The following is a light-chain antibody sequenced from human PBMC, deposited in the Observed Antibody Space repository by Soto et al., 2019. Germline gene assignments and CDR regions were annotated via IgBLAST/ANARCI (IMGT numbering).Light chain of an antibody. CDR2: GVS. V-gene: IGKV3-11*01. CDR1: QSVSSY. Sequence: DIVMTQSPATLSVSPGDRATLSCRASQSVSSYLAWYQQKPGQAPRLLIYGVSTRATGIPARFSGSGSGTDFTLTISSLEPEDFAVYYCQQRSNWPPWTFGQGTKVDIK. J-gene: IGKJ1*01. CDR3: QQRSNWPPWT.